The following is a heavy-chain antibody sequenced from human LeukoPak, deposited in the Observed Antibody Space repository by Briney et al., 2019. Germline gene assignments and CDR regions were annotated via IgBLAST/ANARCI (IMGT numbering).Heavy chain of an antibody. CDR1: GYNFKRYD. D-gene: IGHD3-9*01. J-gene: IGHJ3*01. Sequence: GASVKASCKASGYNFKRYDINWVRQASGQGLEWMAWMNPHGDYTSYAQKFQDRVTMTSDSSTTTAYMELRSLTSEDTALYYCARGLRDGLTGNDVLDVWGLGTMVIVTS. V-gene: IGHV1-8*01. CDR3: ARGLRDGLTGNDVLDV. CDR2: MNPHGDYT.